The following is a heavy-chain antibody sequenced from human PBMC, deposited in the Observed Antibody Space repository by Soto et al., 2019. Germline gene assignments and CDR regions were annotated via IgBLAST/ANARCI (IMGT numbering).Heavy chain of an antibody. Sequence: QLQLQESGPGLVKPSETLSLTCTVSGGSISSSTYYWGWIRQPPGKGLEWIGSIYYSGSTYYNPSLKRRVPISVDPSKTQSPRQLSSVTAADTAVSYCANSYGDYVSYWGQGTLVTVSS. V-gene: IGHV4-39*01. CDR1: GGSISSSTYY. CDR2: IYYSGST. J-gene: IGHJ4*02. CDR3: ANSYGDYVSY. D-gene: IGHD4-17*01.